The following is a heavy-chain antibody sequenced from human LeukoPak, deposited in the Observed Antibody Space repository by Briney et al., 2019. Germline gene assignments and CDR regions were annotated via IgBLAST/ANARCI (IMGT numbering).Heavy chain of an antibody. CDR3: ARVAAAGREFFDY. D-gene: IGHD6-13*01. J-gene: IGHJ4*02. Sequence: PGGSLRLSCAASGFTVSSNYMSWVRQAPGKGLEWVSVIYSGGSTYYADSVKGRFTISRHNSKNTLYLQMHSLRAEDTAVYYCARVAAAGREFFDYWGQGTLVTVSS. V-gene: IGHV3-53*04. CDR1: GFTVSSNY. CDR2: IYSGGST.